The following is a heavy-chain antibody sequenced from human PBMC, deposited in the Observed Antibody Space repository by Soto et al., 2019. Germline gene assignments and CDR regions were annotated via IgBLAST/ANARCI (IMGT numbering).Heavy chain of an antibody. Sequence: LSLTCSVSGGSINSYWWSWIRQPAGKGLEWIGRVYSSGTTDYNPSLNSRATMSVETSKNQFSLKLSSVTAADTAVYYCARDIGSYAYGEGYWGQGIQVTVSS. CDR3: ARDIGSYAYGEGY. CDR1: GGSINSYW. D-gene: IGHD3-10*01. J-gene: IGHJ4*02. CDR2: VYSSGTT. V-gene: IGHV4-4*07.